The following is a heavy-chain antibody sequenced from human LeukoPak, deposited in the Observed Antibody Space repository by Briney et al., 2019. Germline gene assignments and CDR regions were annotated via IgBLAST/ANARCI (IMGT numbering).Heavy chain of an antibody. CDR2: IRWNSNSI. D-gene: IGHD2-2*01. CDR1: GFTFDDYA. CDR3: AKAPSFQLISPYFDY. J-gene: IGHJ4*02. V-gene: IGHV3-9*01. Sequence: GGSLRLSCAASGFTFDDYAMHWVRQAPGKGLEWVSGIRWNSNSIDYADSVKGRFTISRDNAKNSLYLQMNSLRAEDTALYYCAKAPSFQLISPYFDYWGQGTLVTVSS.